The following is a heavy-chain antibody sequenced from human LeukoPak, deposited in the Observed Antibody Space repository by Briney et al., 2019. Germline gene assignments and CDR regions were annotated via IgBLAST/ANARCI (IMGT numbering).Heavy chain of an antibody. CDR3: ARDRVPAAMRSYYGMDV. CDR1: GGTSSSYA. J-gene: IGHJ6*04. D-gene: IGHD2-2*01. Sequence: GASVKVSCKASGGTSSSYAISWVRQAPGQGLEWMGGIIPIFGTANYAQKFQGRVTITADESTSTAYMELSSLRSEDTAVNYCARDRVPAAMRSYYGMDVWGKGTTVTVSS. V-gene: IGHV1-69*13. CDR2: IIPIFGTA.